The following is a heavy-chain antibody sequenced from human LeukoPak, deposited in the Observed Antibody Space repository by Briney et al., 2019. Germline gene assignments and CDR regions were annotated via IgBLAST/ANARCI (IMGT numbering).Heavy chain of an antibody. CDR3: ARETYYDSSGYYSNDAFDI. D-gene: IGHD3-22*01. J-gene: IGHJ3*02. CDR2: MNPNSDNT. CDR1: AYTFTIYD. Sequence: ASVKVSCKSSAYTFTIYDINWVRQATGQGLEWMGWMNPNSDNTGYAQKFQGRVTMTRNTSIRTAYMELSSMRSEDTAVYYSARETYYDSSGYYSNDAFDIWGQGTMVTVSS. V-gene: IGHV1-8*01.